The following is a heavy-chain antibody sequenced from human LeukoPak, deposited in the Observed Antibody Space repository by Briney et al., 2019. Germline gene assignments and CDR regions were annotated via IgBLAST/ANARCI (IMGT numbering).Heavy chain of an antibody. CDR2: IYYSGST. Sequence: SETLSLTCAVSGGSISSNGYYWGWIRQPPGKGLEWIGSIYYSGSTYYNPSLKSRVTISVDTSKNQFSLKLSSVTAADTAVYYCARVRGVYCSGGSCFNWFDPWGRGTLVTVSS. V-gene: IGHV4-39*07. D-gene: IGHD2-15*01. CDR3: ARVRGVYCSGGSCFNWFDP. J-gene: IGHJ5*02. CDR1: GGSISSNGYY.